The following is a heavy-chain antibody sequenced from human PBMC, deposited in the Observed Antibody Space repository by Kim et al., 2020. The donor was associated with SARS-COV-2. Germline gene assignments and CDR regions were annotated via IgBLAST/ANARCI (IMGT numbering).Heavy chain of an antibody. CDR2: IIPILGIA. CDR3: ARAASSDFLYYYCYAV. J-gene: IGHJ6*02. Sequence: SVKVSCKASGGTFNSYAISWVRQAPGQGLEWMGRIIPILGIANYAQKFQGRVTITADKSTSTAYMELSSLRSDDTAVYYCARAASSDFLYYYCYAVWG. D-gene: IGHD6-25*01. V-gene: IGHV1-69*04. CDR1: GGTFNSYA.